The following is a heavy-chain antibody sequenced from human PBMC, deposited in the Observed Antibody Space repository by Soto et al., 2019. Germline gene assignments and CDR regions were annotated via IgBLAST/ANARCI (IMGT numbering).Heavy chain of an antibody. V-gene: IGHV1-46*03. CDR3: ARDLDHGDLFDY. J-gene: IGHJ4*02. CDR2: INPIGGRT. D-gene: IGHD4-17*01. Sequence: ASVKVSCKASGYTFPSYLMHWVRQAPGQGLEWMGIINPIGGRTSYAQKFQGRVTMTRDTSTSTVYMELSSLRSENTAVYYCARDLDHGDLFDYWGQGTLVTVSS. CDR1: GYTFPSYL.